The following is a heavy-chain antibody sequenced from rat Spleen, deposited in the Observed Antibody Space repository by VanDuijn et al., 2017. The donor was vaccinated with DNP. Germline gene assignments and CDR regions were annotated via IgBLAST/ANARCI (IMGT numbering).Heavy chain of an antibody. V-gene: IGHV3-3*01. CDR2: INSAGST. CDR1: GYSIKSSYK. Sequence: EVQFQESGPGLVKSSQSISLTCSVTGYSIKSSYKWNWIRKFPGNKLEWMGYINSAGSTNYNPSLKSRISITRDTSKNQFFLQLNSVTTEDTATYYCARYYSSYIYVMDAWGQGASVTVSS. J-gene: IGHJ4*01. D-gene: IGHD1-2*01. CDR3: ARYYSSYIYVMDA.